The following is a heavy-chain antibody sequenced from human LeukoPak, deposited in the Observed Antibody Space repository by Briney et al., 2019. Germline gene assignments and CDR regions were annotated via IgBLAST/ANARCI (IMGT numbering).Heavy chain of an antibody. CDR1: GFTFSTYW. Sequence: PGGSLRLSCAASGFTFSTYWMHWVRQAPGKGLVWVSRINPDGSSTTYADSVKGRFTISRDNAKNTLILQMNSLRAEDTAVYYCARDYYSRFDYWGRGTLVTVSS. V-gene: IGHV3-74*01. CDR2: INPDGSST. D-gene: IGHD3-22*01. J-gene: IGHJ4*02. CDR3: ARDYYSRFDY.